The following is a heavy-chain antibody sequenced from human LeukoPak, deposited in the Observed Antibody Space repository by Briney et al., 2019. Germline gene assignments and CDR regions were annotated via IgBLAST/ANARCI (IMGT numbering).Heavy chain of an antibody. Sequence: GGSLRLSCAASGFTFSSYWMSWVRQAQGQGLVWVANIKQDGSEKYYVHSVKGRFTISRDNAKNSLYLQMNSLRAEDTAVYYCARAGETYYYDSSGLDYWGQGTLVTVSS. D-gene: IGHD3-22*01. J-gene: IGHJ4*02. CDR3: ARAGETYYYDSSGLDY. CDR1: GFTFSSYW. CDR2: IKQDGSEK. V-gene: IGHV3-7*01.